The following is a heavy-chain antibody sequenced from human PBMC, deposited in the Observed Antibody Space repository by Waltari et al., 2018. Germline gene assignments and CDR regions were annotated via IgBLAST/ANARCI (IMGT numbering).Heavy chain of an antibody. D-gene: IGHD2-15*01. CDR2: MHFSGNT. Sequence: IRLSAGERPGVGGNMHFSGNTNYDPNFQGRVTITVDMSKNTFYMKLNSVTAADTAVYFCARVPPAAAAWRDQIDDWGQGTLVTVSS. J-gene: IGHJ4*02. CDR3: ARVPPAAAAWRDQIDD. V-gene: IGHV4-59*01.